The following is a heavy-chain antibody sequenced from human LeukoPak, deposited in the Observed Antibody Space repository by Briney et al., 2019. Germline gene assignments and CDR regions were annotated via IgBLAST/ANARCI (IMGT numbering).Heavy chain of an antibody. CDR2: IQYDGNNK. CDR3: AKVRGELDY. D-gene: IGHD3-10*01. J-gene: IGHJ4*02. V-gene: IGHV3-30*02. Sequence: PGGSLRLSCAASGFTFSTYGMHWVRQAPGKGLEWVAFIQYDGNNKYYADSVKGRFTISRDNSKNTLYLQMNSLRAEDTAVYYCAKVRGELDYWGQGTLVTVSS. CDR1: GFTFSTYG.